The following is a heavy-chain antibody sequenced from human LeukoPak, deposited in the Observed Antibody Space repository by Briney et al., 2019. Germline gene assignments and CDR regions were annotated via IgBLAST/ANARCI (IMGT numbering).Heavy chain of an antibody. D-gene: IGHD3-10*01. CDR1: GFPFSIYG. J-gene: IGHJ4*02. CDR3: AKDKEYGSGSYPIDS. CDR2: IEYKGGNN. Sequence: PGGSLTLSCTASGFPFSIYGLHWIRQAPGKGLEWVAYIEYKGGNNNFYVDSVKGRFTISRDNSKNTLYLEMTSLGTEDTAVYYCAKDKEYGSGSYPIDSWGQGILVTVSS. V-gene: IGHV3-30*02.